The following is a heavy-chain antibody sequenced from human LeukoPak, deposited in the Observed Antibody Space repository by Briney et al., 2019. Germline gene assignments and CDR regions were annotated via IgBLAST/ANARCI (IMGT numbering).Heavy chain of an antibody. CDR1: GFTFDDYA. CDR3: ARDRLFGNLPDY. D-gene: IGHD1-7*01. V-gene: IGHV3-9*01. CDR2: ISWNSGSI. Sequence: PGGSLRLSCAASGFTFDDYAMHWVRQAPGKGLEWVSGISWNSGSIGYADSVKGRFTISRDNAKNSLNLQMNSLRAEDTAVYYCARDRLFGNLPDYWGQGTLVTVSS. J-gene: IGHJ4*02.